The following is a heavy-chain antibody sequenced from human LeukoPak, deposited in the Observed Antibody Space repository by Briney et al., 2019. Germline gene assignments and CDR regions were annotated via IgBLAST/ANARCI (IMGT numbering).Heavy chain of an antibody. D-gene: IGHD1-7*01. V-gene: IGHV4-30-4*08. CDR1: GGSISSGDYY. CDR2: IYYSGST. Sequence: PSETLSLTCTVSGGSISSGDYYWSWIRQPPGKGLEWIGYIYYSGSTYYNPSLKSRVTISVDTSKNQFSLKLSSVTAADTAVYYCARNPTRYNWNSVVVDYFDYWGQGTLVTVSS. CDR3: ARNPTRYNWNSVVVDYFDY. J-gene: IGHJ4*02.